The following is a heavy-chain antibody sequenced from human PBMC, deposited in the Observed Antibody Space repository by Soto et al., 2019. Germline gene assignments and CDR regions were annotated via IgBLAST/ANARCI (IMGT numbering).Heavy chain of an antibody. CDR1: GYSFTNYW. J-gene: IGHJ5*02. CDR2: IDPSDSYT. CDR3: ARVEEYCSSTSCYGWFDP. Sequence: GESLKISCKGSGYSFTNYWISWVRQMPGKGLEWVGRIDPSDSYTNYSPSFQGHVTISADTSISTAYLQWSSLKASDTAMYYCARVEEYCSSTSCYGWFDPWGQGTLVTVSS. V-gene: IGHV5-10-1*01. D-gene: IGHD2-2*01.